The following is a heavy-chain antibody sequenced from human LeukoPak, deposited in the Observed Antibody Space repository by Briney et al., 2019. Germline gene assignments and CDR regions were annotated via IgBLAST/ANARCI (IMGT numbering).Heavy chain of an antibody. CDR2: IIPIFGTA. CDR1: GGTFSSYA. Sequence: SVKVSCTASGGTFSSYAISWVRQAPGQGLEWMGGIIPIFGTANYAQKFQGRVTITADESTSTAYMELSSLRSEDTAVYYCARDSLPYYDFWSGYYSYFQHWGQGTLVTVSS. J-gene: IGHJ1*01. V-gene: IGHV1-69*13. D-gene: IGHD3-3*01. CDR3: ARDSLPYYDFWSGYYSYFQH.